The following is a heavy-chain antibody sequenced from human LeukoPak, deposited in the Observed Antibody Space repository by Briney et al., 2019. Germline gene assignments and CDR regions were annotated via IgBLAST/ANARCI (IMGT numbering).Heavy chain of an antibody. CDR1: GFSFRDFW. V-gene: IGHV3-7*01. D-gene: IGHD5-12*01. Sequence: PGGSLRLSCAASGFSFRDFWMTWVRQAPGKGLKWVANINQGGSVKYYVDSVKGRFTISRDDAESSLYVQMNSLRDEDTAVYYCARFVYSGWNLEYWGQGTLVTVSS. J-gene: IGHJ4*02. CDR3: ARFVYSGWNLEY. CDR2: INQGGSVK.